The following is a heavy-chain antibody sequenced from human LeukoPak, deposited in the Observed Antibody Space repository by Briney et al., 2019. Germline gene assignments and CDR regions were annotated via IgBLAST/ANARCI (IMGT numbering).Heavy chain of an antibody. V-gene: IGHV1-2*02. CDR3: ARVRNWGFVYDGFDI. J-gene: IGHJ3*02. D-gene: IGHD1-14*01. Sequence: SVKVSCRASGYTFTGYYMHWVRQAPGQGLEWMGWINPNSGGTNYAQNFQDRVTMTRDTSISTAYMELSRLTSDDTAVYYCARVRNWGFVYDGFDIWGQGTMVTVSS. CDR1: GYTFTGYY. CDR2: INPNSGGT.